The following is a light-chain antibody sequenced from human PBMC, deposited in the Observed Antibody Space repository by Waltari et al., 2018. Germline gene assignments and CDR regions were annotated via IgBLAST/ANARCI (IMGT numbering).Light chain of an antibody. V-gene: IGKV1-9*01. CDR2: AKS. CDR1: QDIRSY. CDR3: QQLNSYPLT. J-gene: IGKJ3*01. Sequence: DIQLTQSPSFLSASVGDRVTITCRAGQDIRSYLACDQQKPGKAPKLLIYAKSTLQSGVPSRFSVSGSGTEFTLTISSLQPEDSATYYCQQLNSYPLTFGPGTKVDIK.